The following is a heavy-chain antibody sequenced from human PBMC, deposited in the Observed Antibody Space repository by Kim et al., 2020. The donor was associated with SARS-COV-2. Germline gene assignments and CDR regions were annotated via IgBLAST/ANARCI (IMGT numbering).Heavy chain of an antibody. J-gene: IGHJ6*02. CDR3: AREGSSRSCSYQYAMDV. D-gene: IGHD2-2*01. CDR1: GFTFSTYS. V-gene: IGHV3-48*02. CDR2: ISSTSSAI. Sequence: GGSLRLSCAASGFTFSTYSMNWVRQAPGKGLEWVSYISSTSSAIYHAASVKGRFTISRDNAKNSLYLQMNSLRDEDTAVYYCAREGSSRSCSYQYAMDVWGQGTTVTVSS.